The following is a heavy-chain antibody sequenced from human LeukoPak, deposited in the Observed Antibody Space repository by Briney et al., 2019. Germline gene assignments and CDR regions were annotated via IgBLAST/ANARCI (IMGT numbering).Heavy chain of an antibody. CDR2: IYYSGST. CDR3: ARALRGATDY. V-gene: IGHV4-59*01. J-gene: IGHJ4*02. D-gene: IGHD1-26*01. CDR1: GGPISSYY. Sequence: SETLSLTCTVSGGPISSYYWSWIRQPPGKGLEWIGYIYYSGSTNYNPSLKSRVTISVDTSKNQFSLKLSSVTAADTAVYYCARALRGATDYWGQGTLVTVSS.